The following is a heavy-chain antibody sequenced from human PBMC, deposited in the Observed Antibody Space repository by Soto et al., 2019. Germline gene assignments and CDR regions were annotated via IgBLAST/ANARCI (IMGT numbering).Heavy chain of an antibody. D-gene: IGHD1-1*01. V-gene: IGHV3-33*01. Sequence: GGSLRLSCAASGFTFSSYGMHWVRQAPGKGLEWVAVIWYDGSNKYYADSVKGRFTISRDNSKNTLYLQMNSLRAEDTAVYYCARESGPQLVFDYWGQGTLVTVSS. CDR2: IWYDGSNK. J-gene: IGHJ4*02. CDR1: GFTFSSYG. CDR3: ARESGPQLVFDY.